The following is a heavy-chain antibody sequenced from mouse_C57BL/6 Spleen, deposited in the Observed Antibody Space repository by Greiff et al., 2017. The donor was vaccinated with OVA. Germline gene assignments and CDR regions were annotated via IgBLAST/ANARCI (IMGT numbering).Heavy chain of an antibody. CDR1: GFTFSDYG. D-gene: IGHD4-1*01. Sequence: EVQVVESGGGLVKPGGSLKLSCAASGFTFSDYGMHWVRQAPEKGLEWVAYISSGSSTIYYADTVKGRFTISRDNAKNTLFLQMTSLRSEDTAMYYCARGKTAWFAYWGQGTLVTVSA. V-gene: IGHV5-17*01. CDR3: ARGKTAWFAY. J-gene: IGHJ3*01. CDR2: ISSGSSTI.